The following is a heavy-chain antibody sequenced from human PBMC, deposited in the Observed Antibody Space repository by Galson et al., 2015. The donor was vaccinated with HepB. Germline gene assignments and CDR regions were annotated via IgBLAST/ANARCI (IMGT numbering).Heavy chain of an antibody. Sequence: SVKVSCKASGYTFTSYAMHWVRQAPGQRLEWMGWINAGNGNTKYSQKFQGRVTITRDTSASTAYMEPSSLRSEDTAVYYCARALHYYDSSYFDYWGQGTLVTVSS. J-gene: IGHJ4*02. D-gene: IGHD3-22*01. V-gene: IGHV1-3*01. CDR2: INAGNGNT. CDR1: GYTFTSYA. CDR3: ARALHYYDSSYFDY.